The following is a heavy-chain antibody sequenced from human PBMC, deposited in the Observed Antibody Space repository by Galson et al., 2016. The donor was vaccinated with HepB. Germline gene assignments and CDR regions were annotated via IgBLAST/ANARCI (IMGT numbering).Heavy chain of an antibody. J-gene: IGHJ6*02. CDR1: GGTFTTLS. D-gene: IGHD1-14*01. Sequence: SVKVSCKASGGTFTTLSISWVRQAPGQGLEWMGTIIPVFGTTNLAQKFQGRLTITADESTATAHMELNSLTFMDTAVYYCSVGTDQLLPLVYYYYGMDIWGQGMLVTVSS. CDR2: IIPVFGTT. CDR3: SVGTDQLLPLVYYYYGMDI. V-gene: IGHV1-69*13.